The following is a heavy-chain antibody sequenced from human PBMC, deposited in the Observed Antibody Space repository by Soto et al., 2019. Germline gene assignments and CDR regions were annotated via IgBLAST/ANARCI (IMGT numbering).Heavy chain of an antibody. CDR2: INPNSGGT. CDR1: GYTFTGYY. D-gene: IGHD4-17*01. V-gene: IGHV1-2*04. J-gene: IGHJ4*02. CDR3: ARVVAYGDFYFDY. Sequence: QVQLVQSGAEVKKPGASVKVSCKASGYTFTGYYMHWVRQAPGQGLEWMGWINPNSGGTNYAQKFQGWVTMTRDTSISTAYMDLSRLRSDDTAVYYCARVVAYGDFYFDYWGQGTLVTVSS.